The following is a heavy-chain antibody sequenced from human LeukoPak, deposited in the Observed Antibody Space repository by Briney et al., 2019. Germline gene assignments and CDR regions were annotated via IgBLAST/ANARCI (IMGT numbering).Heavy chain of an antibody. Sequence: GGSLRLSCAASGFTFSSYSMNWVRQAPGKGLEWVSFISSSRSYIYYADSVKGRFTISRDNAKNSLSLLMNSLRAEDTAVYYCARDLSSRGYTYGTPAFTFDIWGQGTMVTVSS. CDR3: ARDLSSRGYTYGTPAFTFDI. V-gene: IGHV3-21*01. CDR2: ISSSRSYI. CDR1: GFTFSSYS. J-gene: IGHJ3*02. D-gene: IGHD5-18*01.